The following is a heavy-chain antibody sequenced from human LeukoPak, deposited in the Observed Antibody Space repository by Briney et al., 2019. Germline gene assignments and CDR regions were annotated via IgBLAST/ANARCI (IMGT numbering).Heavy chain of an antibody. V-gene: IGHV3-23*01. CDR1: GFTFSSYA. CDR3: AKAESGWYDYYYYGMDV. D-gene: IGHD6-19*01. Sequence: GGSLRLSCAASGFTFSSYAMSWVRQAPGKGLEWVSAISGNGGSTYYADSVKGRFTISRDNSKNTLYLQMNSLRAEDTAVYYCAKAESGWYDYYYYGMDVWGQGTTVTVSS. CDR2: ISGNGGST. J-gene: IGHJ6*02.